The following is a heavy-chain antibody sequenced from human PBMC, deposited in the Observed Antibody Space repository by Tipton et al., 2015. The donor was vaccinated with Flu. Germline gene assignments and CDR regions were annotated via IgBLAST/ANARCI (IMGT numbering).Heavy chain of an antibody. CDR1: GFTFSSYA. J-gene: IGHJ4*02. D-gene: IGHD3-22*01. CDR2: DYCNGNN. Sequence: LRLSCAVSGFTFSSYAMSWVRQAPGEGLEWIAYDYCNGNNNYNPSLKSRVTVAVDTSKNQFSLELTSVTAADTAIYFCARDYYGSLGYWGQGLLVTVSS. V-gene: IGHV4-59*01. CDR3: ARDYYGSLGY.